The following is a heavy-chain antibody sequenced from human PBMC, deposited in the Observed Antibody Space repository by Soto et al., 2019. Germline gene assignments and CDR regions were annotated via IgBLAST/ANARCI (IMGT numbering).Heavy chain of an antibody. Sequence: QVQLVRSGAEVKKPGSSVKVSCKASGGTFSSYAISWVRQAPGQGLEWMGGIIPIFGTANYAQKFQGRVTITADESTSTAYMELSSLRSEDTAVYYCASSLFLPGEVRFEYSYYYYGMDVWGQGTTVTVSS. D-gene: IGHD7-27*01. CDR3: ASSLFLPGEVRFEYSYYYYGMDV. V-gene: IGHV1-69*01. J-gene: IGHJ6*02. CDR1: GGTFSSYA. CDR2: IIPIFGTA.